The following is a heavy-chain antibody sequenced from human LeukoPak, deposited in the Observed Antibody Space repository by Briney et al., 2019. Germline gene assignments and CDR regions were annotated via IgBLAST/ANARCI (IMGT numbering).Heavy chain of an antibody. J-gene: IGHJ4*02. CDR2: IYSSGST. V-gene: IGHV4-34*01. D-gene: IGHD1-26*01. CDR3: AKSGGYGLIDY. CDR1: GGSFSNYY. Sequence: SETLSLTCAVYGGSFSNYYWSWIRQSPGKGLEWIGSIYSSGSTYYNASLQSRVTISIETSKNQISLRLNSVTAADTAMYYCAKSGGYGLIDYWGQGTLVTVSS.